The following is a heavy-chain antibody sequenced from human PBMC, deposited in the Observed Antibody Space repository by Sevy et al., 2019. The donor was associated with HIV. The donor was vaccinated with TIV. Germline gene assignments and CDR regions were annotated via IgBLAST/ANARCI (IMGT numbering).Heavy chain of an antibody. V-gene: IGHV1-18*04. J-gene: IGHJ3*02. D-gene: IGHD6-19*01. CDR1: GYTFTSYG. CDR3: ARDRAGIAVAGDYDAFDI. CDR2: ISAYNGNT. Sequence: ASVKVSCKASGYTFTSYGISWVRQAPGQGLEWMGWISAYNGNTNYAQKLQGRVTMTTDTSTSTAYMELRSLRSDDTAGYYCARDRAGIAVAGDYDAFDIWGQRTMVTVSS.